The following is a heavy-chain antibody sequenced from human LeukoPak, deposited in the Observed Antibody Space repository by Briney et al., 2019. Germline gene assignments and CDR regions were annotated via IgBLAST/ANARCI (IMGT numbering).Heavy chain of an antibody. D-gene: IGHD3-22*01. J-gene: IGHJ4*02. CDR3: AKDIVGGSGYYVC. CDR2: ISGGGGAT. V-gene: IGHV3-23*01. Sequence: PGGSLRLSCAASGFTFSSSAMSWVRQAPGKGLEWVPAISGGGGATYYTDSVRGRFTISRDNSKDTLYLQMNSLRAEDTAVYYCAKDIVGGSGYYVCWGQGTLVAVSS. CDR1: GFTFSSSA.